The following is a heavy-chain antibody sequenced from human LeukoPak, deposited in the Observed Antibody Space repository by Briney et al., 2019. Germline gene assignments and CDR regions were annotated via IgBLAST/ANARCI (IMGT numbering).Heavy chain of an antibody. D-gene: IGHD3-9*01. J-gene: IGHJ4*02. CDR3: AREDYDVSTGYYTYYFDY. CDR2: ISTDGSST. Sequence: PGGSLRLSCAASGFSFSGYWMHWVRQAPGKGLVWISRISTDGSSTTYADPVKGRFTISRDNAKNSLYLQMNSLRAEDTAIYYCAREDYDVSTGYYTYYFDYWGQGTLVTVSS. CDR1: GFSFSGYW. V-gene: IGHV3-74*01.